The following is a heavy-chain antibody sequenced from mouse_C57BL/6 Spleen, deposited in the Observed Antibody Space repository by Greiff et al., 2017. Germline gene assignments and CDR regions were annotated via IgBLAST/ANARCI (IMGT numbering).Heavy chain of an antibody. V-gene: IGHV1-81*01. D-gene: IGHD2-4*01. Sequence: VQLQQSGAELARPGASVKLSCKASGYTFTSYGISWVKQRTGQGLEWIGEIYPRSGNTYYNEKFKGKATLTADKSSSTAYMELRSLTSGDSAVYFCGNYDYDGFAYWGQGTLVTVSA. CDR1: GYTFTSYG. CDR2: IYPRSGNT. CDR3: GNYDYDGFAY. J-gene: IGHJ3*01.